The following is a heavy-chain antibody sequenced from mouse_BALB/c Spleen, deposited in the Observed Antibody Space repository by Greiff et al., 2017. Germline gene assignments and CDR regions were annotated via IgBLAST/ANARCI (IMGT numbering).Heavy chain of an antibody. CDR2: ISSGSSTI. CDR3: ARSEDY. CDR1: GFTFSSFG. V-gene: IGHV5-17*02. J-gene: IGHJ4*01. Sequence: EVQLVESGGGLVQPGGSRKLSCAASGFTFSSFGMHWVRQAPEKGLEWVAYISSGSSTIYYADTVKGRFTISRDNPKNTLFLQMTSLRSEDTAMYYCARSEDYWGQGTSVTVSS.